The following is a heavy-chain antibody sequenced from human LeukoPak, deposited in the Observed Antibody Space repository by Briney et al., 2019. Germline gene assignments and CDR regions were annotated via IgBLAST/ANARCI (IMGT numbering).Heavy chain of an antibody. CDR1: GFTFTSSA. CDR2: IVVGSGNT. CDR3: AAPRGYYGSGSNYYYCMDV. V-gene: IGHV1-58*01. Sequence: SVKVSCKASGFTFTSSAVQWVRQARGQRLEWIGWIVVGSGNTNYAQKFQERVTITRDMSTSTAYMELSSLRSEDTAVYYCAAPRGYYGSGSNYYYCMDVWGKGTTVTVSS. J-gene: IGHJ6*03. D-gene: IGHD3-10*01.